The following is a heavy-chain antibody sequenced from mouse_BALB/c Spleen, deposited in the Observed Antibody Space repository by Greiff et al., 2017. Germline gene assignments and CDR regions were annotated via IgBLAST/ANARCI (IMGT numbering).Heavy chain of an antibody. CDR2: INPSTGYT. CDR3: ARDYGSSYEFDY. J-gene: IGHJ2*01. Sequence: VQLQQSGAELAKPGASVKMSCKASGYTFTSYWMHWVKQRPGQGLEWIGYINPSTGYTEYNQKFKDKATLTADKSSSTAYMQLSSLTSEDSAVYYGARDYGSSYEFDYWGQGTTLTVAS. V-gene: IGHV1-7*01. CDR1: GYTFTSYW. D-gene: IGHD1-1*01.